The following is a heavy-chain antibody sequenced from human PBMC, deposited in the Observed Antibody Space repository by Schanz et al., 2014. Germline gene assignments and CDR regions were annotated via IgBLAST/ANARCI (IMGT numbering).Heavy chain of an antibody. CDR2: IYSGIGA. CDR3: ARRASCSRIGCPFDS. V-gene: IGHV3-66*01. D-gene: IGHD2-2*01. Sequence: EVQLVESGGGLVQPGGSLRLSCAVSGFTVSSNHMSWVRQAPGKGLEWVSVIYSGIGAYYADSVKDRFTVSRDNSENTLYLQMNSLRAEDTAMYYCARRASCSRIGCPFDSWGQGTLVTVSS. J-gene: IGHJ4*02. CDR1: GFTVSSNH.